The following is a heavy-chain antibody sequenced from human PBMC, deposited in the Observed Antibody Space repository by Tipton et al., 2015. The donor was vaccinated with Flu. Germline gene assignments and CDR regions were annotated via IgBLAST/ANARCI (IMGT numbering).Heavy chain of an antibody. J-gene: IGHJ3*01. CDR1: GGSIVSSHYY. V-gene: IGHV4-39*07. D-gene: IGHD6-25*01. CDR3: ARDRAPNSSGYYDAFDL. Sequence: LVKPSETLSLVCTVSGGSIVSSHYYWGWIRQSPGKGLEWIGSIYYNGRVDYNPSLQSRVSITLDTSKNRFSLKVISVTAADTAVYFCARDRAPNSSGYYDAFDLWGQGTRVTVSS. CDR2: IYYNGRV.